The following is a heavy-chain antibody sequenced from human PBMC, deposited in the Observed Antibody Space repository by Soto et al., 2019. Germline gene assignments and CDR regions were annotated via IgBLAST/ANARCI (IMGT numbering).Heavy chain of an antibody. CDR1: GGTFSSYA. CDR3: ARDRDIVVPRNTPHTIGDYYYGMDV. CDR2: IIPIFGTA. Sequence: GASVKVSCKASGGTFSSYAISWVRQAPGQGLEWMGGIIPIFGTANYAQKFQGRVTITADESTSTAYMELSSLRSEDTAVYYCARDRDIVVPRNTPHTIGDYYYGMDVWGQGTTVTVSS. D-gene: IGHD2-15*01. V-gene: IGHV1-69*13. J-gene: IGHJ6*02.